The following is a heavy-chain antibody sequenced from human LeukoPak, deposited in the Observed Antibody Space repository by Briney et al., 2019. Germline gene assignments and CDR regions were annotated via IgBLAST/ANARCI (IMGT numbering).Heavy chain of an antibody. D-gene: IGHD6-13*01. V-gene: IGHV3-53*01. CDR2: IYSSGST. Sequence: PGRSLRLSCAASGFTFSSYAMHWVRQAPGKGLEWVSVIYSSGSTYYADSVKGRFTISRDNSKNTLHLQMNTLRAEDTAVYYCASRIATAGSVDYWGQGTLVTVSS. CDR3: ASRIATAGSVDY. CDR1: GFTFSSYA. J-gene: IGHJ4*02.